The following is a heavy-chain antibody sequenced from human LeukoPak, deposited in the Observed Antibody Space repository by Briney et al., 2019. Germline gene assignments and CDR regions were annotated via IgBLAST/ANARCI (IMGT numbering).Heavy chain of an antibody. CDR1: GFTFSSYA. Sequence: SGGSLRLSCAASGFTFSSYAMHWVRQAPGKGLEWVAVISYDGSNKYYADSVKGRFTISRDNSKNTLYLQMNSLRAEDTAVYYCASLVGATNDFDYWGQGTLATVSS. V-gene: IGHV3-30-3*01. CDR2: ISYDGSNK. CDR3: ASLVGATNDFDY. D-gene: IGHD1-26*01. J-gene: IGHJ4*02.